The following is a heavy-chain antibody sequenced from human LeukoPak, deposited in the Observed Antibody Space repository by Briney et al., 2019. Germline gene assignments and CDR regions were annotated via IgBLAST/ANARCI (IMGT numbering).Heavy chain of an antibody. D-gene: IGHD6-6*01. CDR1: GGSISSSSYY. V-gene: IGHV4-39*01. CDR3: ARHRGSSSLFDY. CDR2: IYYSGST. Sequence: SETLSLTCTVSGGSISSSSYYWGWIRQPPGKGLKWIGSIYYSGSTYYNPSLKSRVTISVDTSKNQFSLKLSSVTAADTAVYYCARHRGSSSLFDYWGQGTLVTVSS. J-gene: IGHJ4*02.